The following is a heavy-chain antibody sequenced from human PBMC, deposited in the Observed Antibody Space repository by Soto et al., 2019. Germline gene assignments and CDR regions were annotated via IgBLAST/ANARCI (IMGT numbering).Heavy chain of an antibody. D-gene: IGHD3-22*01. J-gene: IGHJ5*02. CDR1: GGSISSGHYS. Sequence: SETLSLTCTVAGGSISSGHYSWSWIRQPPGKGLEWIGYIYYSGSTYYNPSLKSRVTISVDTSKNQFSLKLTSVTAADAALYFCARDFFDSSDYTTNWFDPWGQGTLVTVSS. V-gene: IGHV4-30-4*01. CDR3: ARDFFDSSDYTTNWFDP. CDR2: IYYSGST.